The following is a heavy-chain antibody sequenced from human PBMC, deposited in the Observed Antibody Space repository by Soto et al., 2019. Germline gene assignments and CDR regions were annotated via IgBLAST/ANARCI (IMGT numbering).Heavy chain of an antibody. Sequence: GGSLRLSCIASGFTFRNYGIHLVREAPGKGLEWVAVVSSDGYTKYYADSVKGRFTISRDNSKNTLYLQMDSLRPEHTAVYFCAKEIEVAGDLDYWGLGTLVTVSS. J-gene: IGHJ4*01. V-gene: IGHV3-30*18. CDR3: AKEIEVAGDLDY. CDR2: VSSDGYTK. CDR1: GFTFRNYG. D-gene: IGHD6-19*01.